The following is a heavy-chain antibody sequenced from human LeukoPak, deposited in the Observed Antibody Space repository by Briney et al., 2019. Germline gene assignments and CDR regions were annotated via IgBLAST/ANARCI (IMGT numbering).Heavy chain of an antibody. V-gene: IGHV4-34*01. CDR3: ARAAPFRPNVWGSYRSLGGIDP. D-gene: IGHD3-16*02. Sequence: SETLSLTCAVYGGSFSGYYWSWIRQPPGKGLEWIGEINHSGSTNYNPSLKSRVTISVDTSKNQFSLKLSSVTAADTAVYYCARAAPFRPNVWGSYRSLGGIDPWGQGTLVTVSS. CDR2: INHSGST. J-gene: IGHJ5*02. CDR1: GGSFSGYY.